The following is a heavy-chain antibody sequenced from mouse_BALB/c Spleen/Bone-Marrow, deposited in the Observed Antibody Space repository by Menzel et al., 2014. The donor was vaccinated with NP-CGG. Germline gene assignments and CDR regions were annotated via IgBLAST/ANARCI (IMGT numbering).Heavy chain of an antibody. CDR2: INTYFGDI. CDR1: GYTFTDYA. V-gene: IGHV1S137*01. Sequence: QVQLQQPGAELVRPGVSVKISCKGSGYTFTDYAMHWVKQSQAESLEWIGVINTYFGDISYNQKFKGKATIAADKTSRTVYMELARLTAEDSAIYYCARGYSNNYAMDYWGQGTSVTVSS. D-gene: IGHD2-5*01. J-gene: IGHJ4*01. CDR3: ARGYSNNYAMDY.